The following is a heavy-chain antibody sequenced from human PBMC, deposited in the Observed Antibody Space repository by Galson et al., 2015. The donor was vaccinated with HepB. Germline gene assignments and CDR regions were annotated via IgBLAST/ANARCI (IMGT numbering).Heavy chain of an antibody. CDR1: GFKFDDYA. Sequence: SLRLSCAASGFKFDDYAMHWVRQVPAKGLEWVSGLSWNGDKIGYADSVEGRFTVARDNDNNSLHLEMNSLRPEDTGVYYCTKGRITFVRGELESWGRGVVVTVSP. CDR2: LSWNGDKI. CDR3: TKGRITFVRGELES. D-gene: IGHD3-10*01. J-gene: IGHJ4*02. V-gene: IGHV3-9*01.